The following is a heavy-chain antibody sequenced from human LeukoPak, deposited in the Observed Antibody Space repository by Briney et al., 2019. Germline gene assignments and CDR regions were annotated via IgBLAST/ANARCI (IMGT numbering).Heavy chain of an antibody. V-gene: IGHV4-34*01. CDR1: GGSISSYY. Sequence: SETLSLTCTVSGGSISSYYWSWIRQPPGKGLEWIGEINHGGSTNYNPSLKSRVTISVDTSKNQFSLTLSSATAADTAVYYCARDDPYYFDYWGQGTLVTVSS. CDR2: INHGGST. J-gene: IGHJ4*02. D-gene: IGHD1-1*01. CDR3: ARDDPYYFDY.